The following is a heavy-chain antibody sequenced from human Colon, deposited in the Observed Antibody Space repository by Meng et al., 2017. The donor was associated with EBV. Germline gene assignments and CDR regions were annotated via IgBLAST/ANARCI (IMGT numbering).Heavy chain of an antibody. CDR3: ARLYPPDQWLLTSDTSEY. J-gene: IGHJ4*02. Sequence: VQVEQWGAGLFKPSETLSLTCPAYGGSFSGTYWTWIRQPPGKGLEWIGEINHSGRTNYNPSLKSRVTISTDTSKNQFSLNVKSVTAADTAVYFCARLYPPDQWLLTSDTSEYWGQGTLVTVSS. CDR1: GGSFSGTY. CDR2: INHSGRT. V-gene: IGHV4-34*01. D-gene: IGHD6-19*01.